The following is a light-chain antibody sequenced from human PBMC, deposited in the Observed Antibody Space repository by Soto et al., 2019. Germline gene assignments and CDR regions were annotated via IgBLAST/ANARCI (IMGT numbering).Light chain of an antibody. V-gene: IGKV3-20*01. CDR2: GAS. Sequence: EIVLTQSPGTLSLSPGERATLSCRASQSVSSSYLAWYQQKPGQAPRLLIYGASSRATGIPDRFSGSGSGTDFTLTISRLEHADFAVYYCQQSGSSPCTFGQGTKVDIK. J-gene: IGKJ1*01. CDR3: QQSGSSPCT. CDR1: QSVSSSY.